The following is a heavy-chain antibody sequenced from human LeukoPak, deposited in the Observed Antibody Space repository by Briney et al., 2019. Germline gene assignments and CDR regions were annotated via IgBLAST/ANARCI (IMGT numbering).Heavy chain of an antibody. D-gene: IGHD6-13*01. Sequence: GGSLRLSCAASGFTFSTYWMSWVRQAPGKGLEWVANTDQDESEKNYVDSVKGRFTISRDNAKNSLYLQMNSLRAEDTAVYYCARDLGYSQFDPWGQGTLVIISS. J-gene: IGHJ5*02. V-gene: IGHV3-7*01. CDR3: ARDLGYSQFDP. CDR1: GFTFSTYW. CDR2: TDQDESEK.